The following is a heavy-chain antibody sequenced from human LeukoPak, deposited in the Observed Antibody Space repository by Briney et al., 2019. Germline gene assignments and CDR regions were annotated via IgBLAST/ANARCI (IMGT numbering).Heavy chain of an antibody. D-gene: IGHD4-17*01. V-gene: IGHV3-30-3*01. CDR3: ARSEGTTVTMFDY. CDR2: IPYDGSNN. CDR1: GFTFSNYP. J-gene: IGHJ4*02. Sequence: PGGSLRLSCAASGFTFSNYPMHWVRQAPGKGLEWVAVIPYDGSNNYYSDSVKGRLTISRDNSKNTLYLQMNSLRPEDTAVYYCARSEGTTVTMFDYWGQGTLVTVSS.